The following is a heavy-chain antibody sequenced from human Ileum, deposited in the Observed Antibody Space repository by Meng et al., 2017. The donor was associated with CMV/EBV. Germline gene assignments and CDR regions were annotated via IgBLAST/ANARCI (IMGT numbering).Heavy chain of an antibody. V-gene: IGHV3-48*03. CDR1: GFNFRDYE. CDR2: ITHSGGGSI. Sequence: GGSLRLPCAASGFNFRDYEMNWVRQAPGKGLEWVSYITHSGGGSIFYADSVKGRFTTSRDNAKNSLYLQMTGLRADDTAIYYCAREIPQCGGDCNDYWGQGTLVTVSS. J-gene: IGHJ4*02. D-gene: IGHD2-21*01. CDR3: AREIPQCGGDCNDY.